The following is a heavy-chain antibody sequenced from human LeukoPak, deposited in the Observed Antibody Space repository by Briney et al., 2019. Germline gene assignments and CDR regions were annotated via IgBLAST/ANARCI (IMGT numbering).Heavy chain of an antibody. J-gene: IGHJ4*02. D-gene: IGHD3-22*01. CDR1: GGSISSYY. V-gene: IGHV4-59*01. CDR2: IYYSGST. CDR3: ARDSSGYYPHFDY. Sequence: SETLSLTCTVSGGSISSYYWSWIRQPPGKGLEWIGYIYYSGSTNYNPSLKSRVTISVDTSKNQFSLKLSSVTAADTAVYYCARDSSGYYPHFDYWGQGTLVTVSS.